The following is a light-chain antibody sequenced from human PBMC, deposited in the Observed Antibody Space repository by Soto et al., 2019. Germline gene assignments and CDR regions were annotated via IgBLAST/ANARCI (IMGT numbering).Light chain of an antibody. V-gene: IGKV3-11*01. CDR2: DAS. CDR3: QQRDNWPNT. Sequence: EMVLTQSPATLSLSPGERVTLFCRASQRVSRYLAGYQQKPGQAPRRLIYDASNRATGVPARFSGSGSGTDFTLIMSSLEPEDLGVHYCQQRDNWPNTFGEGTKLEIK. J-gene: IGKJ2*01. CDR1: QRVSRY.